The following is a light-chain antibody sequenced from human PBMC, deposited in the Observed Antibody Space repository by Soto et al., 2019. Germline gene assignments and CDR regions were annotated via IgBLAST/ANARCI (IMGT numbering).Light chain of an antibody. J-gene: IGKJ5*01. CDR1: QVIYKY. V-gene: IGKV1-33*01. Sequence: TQTPTSLSAYVGDRVTIICHTKQVIYKYLNWYQQKPGKAPMLLIDDASSLETRVPSRFSGSGSGTHFTFTIGRLSPEDAVMYYCQQYYCLPITFGQGTRLEIK. CDR2: DAS. CDR3: QQYYCLPIT.